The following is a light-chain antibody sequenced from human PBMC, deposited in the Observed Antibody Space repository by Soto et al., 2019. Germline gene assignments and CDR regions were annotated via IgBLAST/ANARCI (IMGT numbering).Light chain of an antibody. CDR3: QQSFSTPYT. CDR1: QSISTY. J-gene: IGKJ2*01. CDR2: TAS. Sequence: DIQMTQSPSSLSASVGDRVTITCRASQSISTYLNWYQQKPGKAPKLLIFTASRLQSVVPSRFSGSGSGTEFTLTISSLQPEDFATYSCQQSFSTPYTFGPGTNLEI. V-gene: IGKV1-39*01.